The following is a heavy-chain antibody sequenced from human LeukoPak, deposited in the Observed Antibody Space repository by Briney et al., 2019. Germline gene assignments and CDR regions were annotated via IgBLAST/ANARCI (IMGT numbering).Heavy chain of an antibody. CDR3: ARVYSSSHYYMDV. D-gene: IGHD6-13*01. CDR1: GYSFTSYW. J-gene: IGHJ6*03. Sequence: PGESLKISCQSSGYSFTSYWIGWVRQMPGKGLEWMGIIYPGDSDTRYSPSFQGQVTISADKSISTAYLQWSSLKASDTAMYYCARVYSSSHYYMDVWGKGTTVTVSS. CDR2: IYPGDSDT. V-gene: IGHV5-51*01.